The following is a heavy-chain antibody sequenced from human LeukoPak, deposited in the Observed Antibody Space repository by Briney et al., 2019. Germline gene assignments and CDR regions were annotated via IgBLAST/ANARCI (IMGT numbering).Heavy chain of an antibody. V-gene: IGHV4-31*03. Sequence: SETLSLTCTVSGGSVSRGGYYWNWIRQHPGKGLEWIGYIYYSGSTYYNPTLESRVTISVDAAKNQFSLKLSSVTAADTAVYYCARDLDRGAFDIWGQGTMVTVSS. CDR3: ARDLDRGAFDI. D-gene: IGHD2-2*03. J-gene: IGHJ3*02. CDR2: IYYSGST. CDR1: GGSVSRGGYY.